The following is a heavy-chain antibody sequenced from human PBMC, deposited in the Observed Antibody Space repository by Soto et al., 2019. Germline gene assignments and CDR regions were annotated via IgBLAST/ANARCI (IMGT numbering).Heavy chain of an antibody. Sequence: QVLLQESGPGLVKPSETLSLTCTVSGVSVNSGSFYWTWIRQPPGKGLEWIGFVSYSGPTKYNASLKSRVTISVDTSRIQISLKVSSVTAADTAVYYCARGETVTHSDYWGQGTLVTVSS. CDR2: VSYSGPT. V-gene: IGHV4-61*01. CDR3: ARGETVTHSDY. D-gene: IGHD4-17*01. J-gene: IGHJ4*02. CDR1: GVSVNSGSFY.